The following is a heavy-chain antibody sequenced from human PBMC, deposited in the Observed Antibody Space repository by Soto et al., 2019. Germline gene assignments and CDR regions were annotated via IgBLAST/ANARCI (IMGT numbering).Heavy chain of an antibody. V-gene: IGHV2-5*02. CDR2: IYWDDDK. J-gene: IGHJ4*02. Sequence: QITLKESGPTLVKPTQTLTLTCTFSGFSLSTSGVGVGWIRQPPGKALEWLALIYWDDDKRYSPSLKSRLTXTXXTSKNQVVLTMTNMDPVDTATYYCAHSEQLVLMVYWGQGTLVTVSS. D-gene: IGHD6-13*01. CDR1: GFSLSTSGVG. CDR3: AHSEQLVLMVY.